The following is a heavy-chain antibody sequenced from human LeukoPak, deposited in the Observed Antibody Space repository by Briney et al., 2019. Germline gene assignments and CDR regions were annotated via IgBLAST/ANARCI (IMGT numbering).Heavy chain of an antibody. CDR1: GFTFSSYA. CDR3: AKDKSRVIGGSYQFDY. CDR2: ISGSGGST. Sequence: PGGSLRLSCAASGFTFSSYAMSWVRQAPGKGLEWVSAISGSGGSTYYADSVKGRFTISRDNSKNTLYLQMNSLRAEDTAVYYCAKDKSRVIGGSYQFDYWGQGTLVTVSS. V-gene: IGHV3-23*01. J-gene: IGHJ4*02. D-gene: IGHD1-26*01.